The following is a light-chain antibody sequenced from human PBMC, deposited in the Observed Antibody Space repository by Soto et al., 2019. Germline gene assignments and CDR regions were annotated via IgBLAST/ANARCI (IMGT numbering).Light chain of an antibody. Sequence: EVVMTQSPATLSVSPGERATLSCRASESVSSNLAWYQQRPGQAPGLVIYGASTRATGIPARFSGGGSGTEFTLTISSLQSEDFAVYYCQQYNNWRSRTFGQGTKVDIK. V-gene: IGKV3-15*01. J-gene: IGKJ1*01. CDR3: QQYNNWRSRT. CDR1: ESVSSN. CDR2: GAS.